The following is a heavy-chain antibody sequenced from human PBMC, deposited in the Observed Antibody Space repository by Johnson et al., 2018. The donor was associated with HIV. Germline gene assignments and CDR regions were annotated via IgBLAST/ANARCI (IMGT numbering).Heavy chain of an antibody. CDR2: IYGGGDT. V-gene: IGHV3-66*01. CDR3: ARVGWELGGAFDI. CDR1: GFAVSSNY. J-gene: IGHJ3*02. Sequence: EVQVVESGGGLVQSGGSLRLSCGVSGFAVSSNYMSWVRQAPGKGLEWVSVIYGGGDTYYADSVKGRFTISRDNSKNTLSLQMNSLRAEDTAVYYCARVGWELGGAFDIWGQGTMVTVSS. D-gene: IGHD1-7*01.